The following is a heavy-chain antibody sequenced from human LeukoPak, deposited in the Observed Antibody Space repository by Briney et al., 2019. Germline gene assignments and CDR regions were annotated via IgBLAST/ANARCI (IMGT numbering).Heavy chain of an antibody. CDR3: ARMGYYYGSGSYYSYAFDI. Sequence: ADSLSLARTLSADSISSRSYYWGWIRQPPGKGLEWFGSIYYSGSTYYNPSLKSRVTISVDSPKNQFSLKLSSVTAADTAVYYCARMGYYYGSGSYYSYAFDICGQGTMATVST. V-gene: IGHV4-39*01. D-gene: IGHD3-10*01. CDR1: ADSISSRSYY. J-gene: IGHJ3*02. CDR2: IYYSGST.